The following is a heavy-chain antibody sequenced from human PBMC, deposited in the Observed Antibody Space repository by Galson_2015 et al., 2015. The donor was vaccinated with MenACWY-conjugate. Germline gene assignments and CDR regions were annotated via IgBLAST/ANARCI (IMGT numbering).Heavy chain of an antibody. D-gene: IGHD2-15*01. V-gene: IGHV6-1*01. Sequence: SGDSVSSSSAAWNWIRQSPSRGLEWLGRTYYRSKWYNDYAVSVKSRITINPDTSKNQFSLHLNSVTPEDTAVYYCARVRGGSHNWVDPWGRGTLVTVSS. J-gene: IGHJ5*02. CDR1: GDSVSSSSAA. CDR2: TYYRSKWYN. CDR3: ARVRGGSHNWVDP.